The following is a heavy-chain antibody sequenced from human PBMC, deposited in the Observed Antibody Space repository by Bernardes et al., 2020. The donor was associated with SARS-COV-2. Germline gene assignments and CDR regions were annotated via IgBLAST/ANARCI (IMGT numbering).Heavy chain of an antibody. J-gene: IGHJ5*02. CDR1: GGSISSYY. CDR2: IYYSGST. D-gene: IGHD6-19*01. CDR3: ARRRIGVTVWFDA. V-gene: IGHV4-59*01. Sequence: SETLSLTCTVSGGSISSYYWSWIRQPPGKGLEWIGYIYYSGSTNYNPSLKSRVTISVDTSKNQFSLKLSSVTAADTAVYYCARRRIGVTVWFDAWGQGILVTVSS.